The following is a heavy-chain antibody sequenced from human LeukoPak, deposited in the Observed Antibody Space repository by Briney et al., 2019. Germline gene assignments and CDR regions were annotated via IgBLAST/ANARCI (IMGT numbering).Heavy chain of an antibody. CDR3: ARGRGYCSGGSCYSDY. D-gene: IGHD2-15*01. CDR2: ISAYNGNT. V-gene: IGHV1-18*01. Sequence: ASVKVSCKASGYTFTSYGISWVRPAPGQGLEWMGWISAYNGNTNCAQKLQGRVTMTTDTSTSTAYMELRSLRSDDTAVYYCARGRGYCSGGSCYSDYWGQGTLVTVSS. CDR1: GYTFTSYG. J-gene: IGHJ4*02.